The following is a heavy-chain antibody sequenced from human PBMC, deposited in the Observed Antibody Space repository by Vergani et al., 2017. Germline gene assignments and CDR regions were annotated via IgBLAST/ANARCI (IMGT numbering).Heavy chain of an antibody. V-gene: IGHV3-73*02. CDR3: TRHQYYYDSSGYYSNWFDP. Sequence: VQLVESGGGLVQPGGSLKLSCAASGFTFSGSAMHWVRQASGKGLEWVGRIRSKANSYATAYAASVKGRFTISRDDSKNTAYLQMNSLKTEDTAVYYCTRHQYYYDSSGYYSNWFDPWGQGTLVTVSS. D-gene: IGHD3-22*01. CDR2: IRSKANSYAT. CDR1: GFTFSGSA. J-gene: IGHJ5*02.